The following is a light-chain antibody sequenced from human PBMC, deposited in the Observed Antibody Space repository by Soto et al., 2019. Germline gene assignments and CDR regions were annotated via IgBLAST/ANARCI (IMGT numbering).Light chain of an antibody. CDR2: EVS. CDR3: SSYAGSNRV. V-gene: IGLV2-8*01. J-gene: IGLJ2*01. Sequence: QSALTQPPSASGSPRQSVTISCTGTSSDVGGYNYVSWYQQHPGKAPKLMIYEVSKRPSGVPDRFSGSKSGNTASLTVSGLQAEDEADYYCSSYAGSNRVIGGGTKLTVL. CDR1: SSDVGGYNY.